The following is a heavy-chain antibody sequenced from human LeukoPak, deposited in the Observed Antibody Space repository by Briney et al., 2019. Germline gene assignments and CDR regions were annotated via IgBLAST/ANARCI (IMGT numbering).Heavy chain of an antibody. J-gene: IGHJ4*02. D-gene: IGHD3/OR15-3a*01. V-gene: IGHV1-46*01. Sequence: ASVKVSCQASGYTFTSYYMHWVRQAPGQGLEWMGIINPSGGSTTYAQKFQGRVTMTRDTSTSTVYMQLSSLRSEDTAVYYCTREGLGYCFDYWGQGTLVTVSS. CDR3: TREGLGYCFDY. CDR1: GYTFTSYY. CDR2: INPSGGST.